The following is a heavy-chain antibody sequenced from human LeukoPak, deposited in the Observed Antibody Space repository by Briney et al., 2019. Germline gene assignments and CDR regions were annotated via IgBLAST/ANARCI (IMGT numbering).Heavy chain of an antibody. V-gene: IGHV4-59*02. CDR2: IYYTGT. J-gene: IGHJ4*02. CDR1: GGSVSDYY. D-gene: IGHD5-24*01. Sequence: SETLSLTCTVSGGSVSDYYWSWIRQSPGKGLEWIGYIYYTGTSYNPSLKSRVTISADTSKNQFSLNLSSVTAADTAVYYCARGRRWLQFGPIRRGVDYWGQGTLATVSS. CDR3: ARGRRWLQFGPIRRGVDY.